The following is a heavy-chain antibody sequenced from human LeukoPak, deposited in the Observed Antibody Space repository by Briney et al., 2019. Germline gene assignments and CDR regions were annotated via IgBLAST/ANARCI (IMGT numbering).Heavy chain of an antibody. Sequence: SETLSLTCAVYGGSFSGYYWSWIRQPPGKGLEWIGSISYSGSAYYNLSLKSRISMSVDTSKNQFSLKLRSVTAADTAVYYCARQKWFGELFTRYFDYWGQGALVTVSS. J-gene: IGHJ4*02. CDR1: GGSFSGYY. CDR2: ISYSGSA. V-gene: IGHV4-34*01. CDR3: ARQKWFGELFTRYFDY. D-gene: IGHD3-10*01.